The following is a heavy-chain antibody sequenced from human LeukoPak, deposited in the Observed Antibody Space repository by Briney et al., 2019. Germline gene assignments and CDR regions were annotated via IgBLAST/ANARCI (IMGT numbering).Heavy chain of an antibody. CDR2: ISYDGSNK. V-gene: IGHV3-30*07. CDR3: AKGDIVVVVAATFDY. D-gene: IGHD2-15*01. CDR1: GFTFSSYA. J-gene: IGHJ4*02. Sequence: GGSLRLSCAASGFTFSSYAMHWVRQAPGKGLEWVAVISYDGSNKYYADSVKGRFTISRDNSKNTLYLQMKSLTAEDTAVYYCAKGDIVVVVAATFDYWGQGTLVTVSS.